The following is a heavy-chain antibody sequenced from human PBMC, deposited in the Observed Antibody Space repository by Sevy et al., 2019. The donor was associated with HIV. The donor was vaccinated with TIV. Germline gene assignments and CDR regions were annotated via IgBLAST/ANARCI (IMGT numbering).Heavy chain of an antibody. Sequence: GESLKISCKGSGYIFKNYWIGWVRQVPGKGLEWMGIFYPGNSDVRYSPSFQGHVTISADKSISAAYLQWRSLKASDTAMYFCARGLYYCDSSGYSDAFDIWGQGTMVTVSS. D-gene: IGHD3-22*01. CDR2: FYPGNSDV. CDR3: ARGLYYCDSSGYSDAFDI. CDR1: GYIFKNYW. J-gene: IGHJ3*02. V-gene: IGHV5-51*01.